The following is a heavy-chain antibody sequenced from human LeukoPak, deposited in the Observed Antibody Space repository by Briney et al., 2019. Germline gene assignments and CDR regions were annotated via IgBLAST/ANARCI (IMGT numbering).Heavy chain of an antibody. D-gene: IGHD2-2*01. Sequence: SETLSLTCTVSGGSISSYYWSWIRQPPGKGLEWIGYIYYSGSTNYNPSLKSRVTISVDTSKNQFSLKLSSVTAADTAVYYCARGAYCSSTSCYFSSYWFDPWGQGTLVTVSS. CDR3: ARGAYCSSTSCYFSSYWFDP. V-gene: IGHV4-59*01. CDR1: GGSISSYY. CDR2: IYYSGST. J-gene: IGHJ5*02.